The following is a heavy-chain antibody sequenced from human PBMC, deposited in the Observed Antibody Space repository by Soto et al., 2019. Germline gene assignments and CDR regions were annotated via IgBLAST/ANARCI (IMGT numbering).Heavy chain of an antibody. Sequence: GGSLRLSCAGSGFTFSSYAMHWVRQAPGKGLEWVAVISYDGSNKYYADSVKGRFTISRDNSKNTLYLQMNSLRAEDTAVYYCARGRRITMVRGVITTYYYYYGMDVWGQGTTVTVSS. J-gene: IGHJ6*02. V-gene: IGHV3-30-3*01. CDR3: ARGRRITMVRGVITTYYYYYGMDV. CDR1: GFTFSSYA. CDR2: ISYDGSNK. D-gene: IGHD3-10*01.